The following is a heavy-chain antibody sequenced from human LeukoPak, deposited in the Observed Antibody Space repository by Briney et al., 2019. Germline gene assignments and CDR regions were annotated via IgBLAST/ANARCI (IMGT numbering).Heavy chain of an antibody. Sequence: GGSLRLSCAASGFTFSDYYMSWIRQAPGKGLEWVSYISSRSSYTKYVDSVKGRFTISRDNAKNSLHLQMNSLRAEDTAVYYCASSLTPGDGYNSRPFDYWGQGTLVTVSS. J-gene: IGHJ4*02. V-gene: IGHV3-11*06. CDR3: ASSLTPGDGYNSRPFDY. D-gene: IGHD5-24*01. CDR1: GFTFSDYY. CDR2: ISSRSSYT.